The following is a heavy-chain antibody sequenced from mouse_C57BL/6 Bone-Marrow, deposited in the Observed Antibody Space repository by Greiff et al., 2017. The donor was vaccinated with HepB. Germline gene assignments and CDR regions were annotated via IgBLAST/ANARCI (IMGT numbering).Heavy chain of an antibody. Sequence: VQLKESGPELVKPGASVKMSCKASGYTFTDYNMHWVKQSHGKSLEWIGYINPNNGGTSYNQKFKGKATLTVNKSSSTAYMELRSLTSEDSAVYYCARGVLWLLDCYAMDYWGQGTSVTVSS. D-gene: IGHD2-2*01. J-gene: IGHJ4*01. V-gene: IGHV1-22*01. CDR1: GYTFTDYN. CDR3: ARGVLWLLDCYAMDY. CDR2: INPNNGGT.